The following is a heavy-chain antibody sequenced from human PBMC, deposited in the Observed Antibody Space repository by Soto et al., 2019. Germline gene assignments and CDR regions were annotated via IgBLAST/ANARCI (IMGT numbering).Heavy chain of an antibody. Sequence: GGSLRLSCAASGFTFSSYSMNWVRQAPGKGLEWVSYISSSSSTIYYADSVKGRFTISRDNAKNSLYLQMNSLRDEDTAVYYCARVTMVRGVTSYGMDVWGQGTTVTVSS. V-gene: IGHV3-48*02. D-gene: IGHD3-10*01. CDR3: ARVTMVRGVTSYGMDV. CDR2: ISSSSSTI. J-gene: IGHJ6*02. CDR1: GFTFSSYS.